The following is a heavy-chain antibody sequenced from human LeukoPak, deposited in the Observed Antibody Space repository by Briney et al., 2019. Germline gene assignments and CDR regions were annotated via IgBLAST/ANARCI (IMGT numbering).Heavy chain of an antibody. CDR1: GYTFTSYD. CDR2: INPSGGST. J-gene: IGHJ5*02. D-gene: IGHD1-26*01. V-gene: IGHV1-46*01. CDR3: ARDNSVGDNAWWFDP. Sequence: ASVTVSCKASGYTFTSYDINWVRQAPGQGLEWMGIINPSGGSTSYAQKFQGRVTMTRDTSTSTDYMELSSLRSEDTAIYYCARDNSVGDNAWWFDPWGQGTLVTVSS.